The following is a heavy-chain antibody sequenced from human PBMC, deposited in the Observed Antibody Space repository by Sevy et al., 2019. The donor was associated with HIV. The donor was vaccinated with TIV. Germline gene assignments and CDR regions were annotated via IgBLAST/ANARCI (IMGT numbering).Heavy chain of an antibody. CDR1: GFTFSSYS. CDR2: ISSSSSYI. V-gene: IGHV3-21*01. Sequence: GGSLRLSCAASGFTFSSYSMNWVRQAPGKGLEWVSSISSSSSYIYYADSVKGRFTISRDNAKNSLYLQMNSLRAEDTAVYYCARVAHSNPSRAFDIWGQGTMVTVSS. J-gene: IGHJ3*02. D-gene: IGHD4-4*01. CDR3: ARVAHSNPSRAFDI.